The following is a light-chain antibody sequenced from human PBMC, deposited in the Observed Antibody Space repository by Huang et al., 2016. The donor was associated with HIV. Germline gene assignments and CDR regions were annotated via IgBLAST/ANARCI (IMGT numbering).Light chain of an antibody. Sequence: DIQMTQSPSSLSASVGDRVTITCRASQIISNYVSWYRQKPGRPPKLLVYAASILQGGVPSRFSGSTSGSDFTLTISNVQPEDFGSYYWLQSYSAPLTFGGGTQVEI. V-gene: IGKV1-39*01. J-gene: IGKJ4*01. CDR2: AAS. CDR3: LQSYSAPLT. CDR1: QIISNY.